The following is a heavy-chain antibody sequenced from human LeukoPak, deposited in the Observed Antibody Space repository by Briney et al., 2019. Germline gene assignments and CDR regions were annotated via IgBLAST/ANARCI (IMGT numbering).Heavy chain of an antibody. CDR2: INHSGST. D-gene: IGHD1-14*01. CDR3: ARRRGYNRFDY. CDR1: GGSFSGYY. Sequence: SETLSLTCAVYGGSFSGYYWSWIRQPPGKGLEWIGEINHSGSTNYNPSLKSRVTISVDTSKNKFSLKLSSVTAADTAVYYCARRRGYNRFDYWGQGTLVTVSS. J-gene: IGHJ4*02. V-gene: IGHV4-34*01.